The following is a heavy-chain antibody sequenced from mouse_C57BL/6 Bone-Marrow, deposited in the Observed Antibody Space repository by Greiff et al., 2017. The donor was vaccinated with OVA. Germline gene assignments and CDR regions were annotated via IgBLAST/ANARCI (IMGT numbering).Heavy chain of an antibody. CDR3: ARELGSSYVYYAMDY. Sequence: EVMLVESGGGLVKPGGSLKLSCAASGFTFSSYAMSWVRQTPEKRLEWVATISDGGSYTYYPDNVKGRFTISRDNAKNNLYLQMNHLKSEDTATYYCARELGSSYVYYAMDYWGQGTSVTVSS. CDR1: GFTFSSYA. D-gene: IGHD1-1*01. CDR2: ISDGGSYT. V-gene: IGHV5-4*01. J-gene: IGHJ4*01.